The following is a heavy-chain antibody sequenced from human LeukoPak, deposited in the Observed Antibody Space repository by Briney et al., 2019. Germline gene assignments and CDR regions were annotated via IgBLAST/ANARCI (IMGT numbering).Heavy chain of an antibody. Sequence: SETLSLTCTVSGGSISSYYWSWIRQPPGKGLEWIGYIYYSGSINYNPSLKSRVTISVDTSKKQFSLKLSSVTAADTAVYYCARGRLLMWFDPWGQGTLVTVSS. CDR3: ARGRLLMWFDP. D-gene: IGHD3-16*01. CDR1: GGSISSYY. CDR2: IYYSGSI. V-gene: IGHV4-59*12. J-gene: IGHJ5*02.